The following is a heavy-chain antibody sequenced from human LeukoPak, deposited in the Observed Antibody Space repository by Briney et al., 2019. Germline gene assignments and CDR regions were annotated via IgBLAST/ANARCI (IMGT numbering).Heavy chain of an antibody. V-gene: IGHV3-33*01. CDR3: ARDQAAAAPEYLKH. Sequence: GGSLRLSCAASGFTFSSYGMHWVRQAPGKGLEWVASIWYDGSHEFYADSVKGRFTISRDNSKNTLYLQMNSLRADDTAVYYCARDQAAAAPEYLKHWGQGTLVTVSS. J-gene: IGHJ1*01. CDR2: IWYDGSHE. D-gene: IGHD6-13*01. CDR1: GFTFSSYG.